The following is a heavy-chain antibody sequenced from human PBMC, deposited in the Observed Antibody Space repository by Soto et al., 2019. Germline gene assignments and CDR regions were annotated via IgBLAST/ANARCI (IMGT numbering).Heavy chain of an antibody. V-gene: IGHV4-59*12. CDR3: ARVETYYYDRSGYGRDAFDI. J-gene: IGHJ3*02. CDR2: IYYTGST. D-gene: IGHD3-22*01. Sequence: LSLTCTVSGGSISTYYWSWIRQPPGKRLEWVGYIYYTGSTNYNPSLRSRVTISVDTSKNQFSLKLSSVTAADTAVYYCARVETYYYDRSGYGRDAFDIWGLGTMVTVSS. CDR1: GGSISTYY.